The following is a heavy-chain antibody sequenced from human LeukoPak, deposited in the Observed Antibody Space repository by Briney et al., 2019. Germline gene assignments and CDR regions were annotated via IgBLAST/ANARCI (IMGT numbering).Heavy chain of an antibody. Sequence: PSETLSLTCAVYGGSFSGYYWSWIRQPPGKGLEWIGSIYYSGSTYYNPSLKSRVTISVDTSKNQFSLKLSSVTAADTAVYYCARAASVDTAMAFDYWGQGTLVTVSS. J-gene: IGHJ4*02. CDR1: GGSFSGYY. CDR2: IYYSGST. V-gene: IGHV4-34*01. CDR3: ARAASVDTAMAFDY. D-gene: IGHD5-18*01.